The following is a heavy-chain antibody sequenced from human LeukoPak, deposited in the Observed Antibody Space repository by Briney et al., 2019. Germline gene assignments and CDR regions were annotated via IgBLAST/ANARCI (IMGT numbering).Heavy chain of an antibody. CDR2: IYYSGST. CDR3: ARVPNRAMGYYYYMDV. J-gene: IGHJ6*03. Sequence: PSETLSLTCTVSGGSISSYYWSWIRQPPGKGLEWIGYIYYSGSTNYNPSLKSRVTISVDTSKNQFSLKLSSVTAADTAVYYCARVPNRAMGYYYYMDVWGKGTTVTVSS. D-gene: IGHD5-18*01. CDR1: GGSISSYY. V-gene: IGHV4-59*01.